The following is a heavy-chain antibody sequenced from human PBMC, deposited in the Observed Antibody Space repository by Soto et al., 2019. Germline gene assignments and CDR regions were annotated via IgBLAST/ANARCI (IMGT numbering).Heavy chain of an antibody. D-gene: IGHD1-26*01. CDR2: IVVGSGNT. Sequence: ASVKVSCKASGFTFTSSAVQWVRQARGQRLEWIGWIVVGSGNTNYAQKFQERVTITRDMSTSTAYMELSSLRSEDTAVYYCAAGATAFLVGATLLDVWGQGTTVTVSS. V-gene: IGHV1-58*01. CDR3: AAGATAFLVGATLLDV. CDR1: GFTFTSSA. J-gene: IGHJ6*02.